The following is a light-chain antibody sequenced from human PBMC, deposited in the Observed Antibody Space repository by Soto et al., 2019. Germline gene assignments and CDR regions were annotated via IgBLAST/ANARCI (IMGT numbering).Light chain of an antibody. CDR3: QAWDSSTVV. V-gene: IGLV3-1*01. Sequence: SYELTQPPSVSVSPGQTASITCSGDKLGDKYACWYQQKPGQSTVLVIYQNSKRPSGIPERFSGSNSGNTATLTISGTQAMDEDDYYCQAWDSSTVVFGGGTKVTVL. J-gene: IGLJ2*01. CDR2: QNS. CDR1: KLGDKY.